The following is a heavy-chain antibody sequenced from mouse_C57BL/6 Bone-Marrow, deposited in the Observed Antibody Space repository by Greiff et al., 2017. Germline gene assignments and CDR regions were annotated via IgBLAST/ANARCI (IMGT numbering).Heavy chain of an antibody. D-gene: IGHD1-1*01. CDR3: ARRGGVYYGSSLFDY. CDR1: GYTFTSYG. Sequence: QVQLKQSGAELARPGASVKLSCKASGYTFTSYGISWVKQRTGQGLEWIGEIYPRSGNTYYNEKFKGKATLTADKSSSTAYMELRSLMSEDAAVYFCARRGGVYYGSSLFDYWGQGTTLTVSS. CDR2: IYPRSGNT. J-gene: IGHJ2*01. V-gene: IGHV1-81*01.